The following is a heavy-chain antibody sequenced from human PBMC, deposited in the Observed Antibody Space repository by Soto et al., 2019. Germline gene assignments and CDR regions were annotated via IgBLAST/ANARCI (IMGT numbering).Heavy chain of an antibody. V-gene: IGHV3-30*18. J-gene: IGHJ3*02. Sequence: QVQLVESGGGVVQPGRSLRLSCAASGFTFSSYGMHWVRQAPGKGLEWVAVISYDGSNKYYADSVKGRFTISRDNSKNTLYLQMNSLRAEDTAVYYCAKELLYLVNAFDIWGQGTMVTVSS. D-gene: IGHD2-8*02. CDR2: ISYDGSNK. CDR3: AKELLYLVNAFDI. CDR1: GFTFSSYG.